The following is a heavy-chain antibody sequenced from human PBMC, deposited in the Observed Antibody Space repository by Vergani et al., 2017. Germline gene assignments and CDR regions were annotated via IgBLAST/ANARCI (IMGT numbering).Heavy chain of an antibody. CDR3: ARVMYRDEASTGYRLEGMDI. J-gene: IGHJ6*02. Sequence: QVQLEESGPGLVKPSETLSLTCTVSGGSFNTYYWSWIRQSPGKGLEWIGYIYYTGSTNYNPSLNSRVTMSVDTSKNQFSLKLRSVTAADTAVYFCARVMYRDEASTGYRLEGMDIWGQGITVTISS. CDR2: IYYTGST. V-gene: IGHV4-59*13. D-gene: IGHD3-9*01. CDR1: GGSFNTYY.